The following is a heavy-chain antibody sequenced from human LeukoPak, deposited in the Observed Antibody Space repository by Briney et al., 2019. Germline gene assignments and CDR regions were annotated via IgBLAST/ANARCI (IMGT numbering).Heavy chain of an antibody. Sequence: KPSETLSLTCTVSGGSISSSSYYWGWIRQPPGKGLEWIGSIYYSGSTYYNPSLKSRVTISVDTSKNQFSLKLSSVTAADTAVYYCARVVHSEITMYYKWFDPWGQGTLVTVSS. CDR1: GGSISSSSYY. D-gene: IGHD3-10*02. V-gene: IGHV4-39*07. CDR2: IYYSGST. CDR3: ARVVHSEITMYYKWFDP. J-gene: IGHJ5*02.